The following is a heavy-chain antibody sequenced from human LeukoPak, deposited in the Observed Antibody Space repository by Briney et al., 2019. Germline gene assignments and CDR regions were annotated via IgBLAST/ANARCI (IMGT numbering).Heavy chain of an antibody. J-gene: IGHJ4*02. V-gene: IGHV3-74*01. CDR3: ARLLLWFGELSGYFGY. Sequence: PGGSLRLSCAASGFSFTSHWMHWVRQAPGKGLVWVSRIKGDGSSISYADSVEGRFTISRDNAKNTVYLQMNSLRAEDTAVYYCARLLLWFGELSGYFGYWGQGTLVTVSS. D-gene: IGHD3-10*01. CDR1: GFSFTSHW. CDR2: IKGDGSSI.